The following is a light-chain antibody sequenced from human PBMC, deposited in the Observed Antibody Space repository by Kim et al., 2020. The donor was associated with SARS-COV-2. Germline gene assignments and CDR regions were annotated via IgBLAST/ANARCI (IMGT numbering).Light chain of an antibody. V-gene: IGLV3-19*01. CDR3: SSRDSNGYVL. Sequence: SSELTQDPAVSVALGQTVRITSQGDSLRSYYTSWYQQKPGQAPLVVISGKNNRPSGIPDRFSGSSSGNTASLTITGAQAEDEADYCCSSRDSNGYVLFGGGTQLTVL. CDR1: SLRSYY. CDR2: GKN. J-gene: IGLJ2*01.